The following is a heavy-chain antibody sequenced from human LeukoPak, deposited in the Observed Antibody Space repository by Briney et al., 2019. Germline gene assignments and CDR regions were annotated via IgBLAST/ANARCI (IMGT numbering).Heavy chain of an antibody. Sequence: GGSLRLSCAASGFTFTICAMNWVRQAPGKGLGWVSGISGSGSSTYYADSVKGRFTISRDSSKNTVYLQMNSLRAEDTAVYYCAKAEGSYKTLIDYWGQGTLVTVSS. CDR3: AKAEGSYKTLIDY. V-gene: IGHV3-23*01. D-gene: IGHD3-10*01. CDR1: GFTFTICA. J-gene: IGHJ4*02. CDR2: ISGSGSST.